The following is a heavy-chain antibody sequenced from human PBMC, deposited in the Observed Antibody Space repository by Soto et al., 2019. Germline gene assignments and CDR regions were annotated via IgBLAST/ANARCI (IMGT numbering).Heavy chain of an antibody. V-gene: IGHV4-31*03. Sequence: QVQLQESGPGLVEPSQTLSLTCTVSGGSISSGSYFWSWVRQHPGKGLEWIGYIYYIGSTYYNPSLKSRVTISVDTSKNQFSLRLRSVTAADTAVYYCARSGSFVHDYWGQGTLVTVSS. J-gene: IGHJ4*02. CDR2: IYYIGST. D-gene: IGHD1-26*01. CDR3: ARSGSFVHDY. CDR1: GGSISSGSYF.